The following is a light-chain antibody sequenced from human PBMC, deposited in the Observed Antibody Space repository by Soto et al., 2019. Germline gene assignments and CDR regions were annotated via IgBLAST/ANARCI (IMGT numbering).Light chain of an antibody. CDR3: SSYTSSSTPWV. V-gene: IGLV2-14*01. CDR2: EVS. Sequence: QSALTQPASVSGSPGQSITISCTGNSSDVGGYNYVSWYQQHPGKAPKLMIYEVSNRPSGVSNRFSGSKSGNTASLTISGLQAEDEADYYCSSYTSSSTPWVFGGGTNVTVL. J-gene: IGLJ3*02. CDR1: SSDVGGYNY.